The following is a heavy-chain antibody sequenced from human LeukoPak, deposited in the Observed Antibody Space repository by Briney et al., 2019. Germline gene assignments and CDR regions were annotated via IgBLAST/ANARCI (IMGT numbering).Heavy chain of an antibody. Sequence: SETLSLTCAVYGGSFSGYYWSWIRQPPGKGLEWIGEINHSGSTNYNPSLKSRVTISVDTSKNQFSLKLSSVTAADTAVYYCARDSGYYDLDYWGQGTLVTVSS. CDR1: GGSFSGYY. D-gene: IGHD3-22*01. CDR3: ARDSGYYDLDY. V-gene: IGHV4-34*01. J-gene: IGHJ4*02. CDR2: INHSGST.